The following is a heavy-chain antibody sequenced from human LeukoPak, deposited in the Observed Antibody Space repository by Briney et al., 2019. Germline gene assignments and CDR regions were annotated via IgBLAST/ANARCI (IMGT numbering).Heavy chain of an antibody. Sequence: PGGSLRLSCAASGLTFNTYSMNWVRQAPGKGLEWVSSISRSSDYIFYADSVRGRFTISRDNAKNSLYLQMNSLRAEDTAVYYCAGSDTTGYSPREWDYWYFDLWGRGTLVTVSS. D-gene: IGHD3-9*01. CDR3: AGSDTTGYSPREWDYWYFDL. CDR1: GLTFNTYS. J-gene: IGHJ2*01. V-gene: IGHV3-21*01. CDR2: ISRSSDYI.